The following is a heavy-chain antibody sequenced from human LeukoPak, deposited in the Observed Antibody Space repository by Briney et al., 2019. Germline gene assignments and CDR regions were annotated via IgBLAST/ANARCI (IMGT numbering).Heavy chain of an antibody. CDR3: ARDMAAAGHNGMDV. Sequence: PGGSLRLSCAASGFTFSSYAMHWVRQAPGKGLEWVAVISYDGSNKYYADSVKGRFTISRDNSKNTLYLQMNSLRAEDTAVYHCARDMAAAGHNGMDVWGQGTTVTVSS. CDR1: GFTFSSYA. CDR2: ISYDGSNK. V-gene: IGHV3-30-3*01. J-gene: IGHJ6*02. D-gene: IGHD6-13*01.